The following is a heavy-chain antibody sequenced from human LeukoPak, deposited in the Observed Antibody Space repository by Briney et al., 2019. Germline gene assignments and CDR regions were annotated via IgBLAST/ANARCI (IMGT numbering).Heavy chain of an antibody. V-gene: IGHV3-23*01. CDR2: ISGSGGST. CDR3: ARVWGSGWAFDI. D-gene: IGHD6-19*01. Sequence: SGGSLRLSCAASGFTFSSYAMSWVRQAPGKGLEWVSAISGSGGSTYYADSVKGRFTISRDNSKNTLYLQMNSLRAEDTAVYYCARVWGSGWAFDIWGQGTMVTVSS. J-gene: IGHJ3*02. CDR1: GFTFSSYA.